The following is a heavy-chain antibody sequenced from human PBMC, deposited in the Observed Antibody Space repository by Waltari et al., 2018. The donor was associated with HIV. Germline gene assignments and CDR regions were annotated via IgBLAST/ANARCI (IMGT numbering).Heavy chain of an antibody. D-gene: IGHD6-19*01. J-gene: IGHJ6*02. CDR3: AKESMAGLYYYYGMDV. Sequence: EVHLVESGGGLVQPGRSLRLSCAASGFTFADYALPWVRQAPGKGLEWVSGISWNSGSIGYADSVKGRFTISRDNAKNSLYLQMNSLRDEDTALYYCAKESMAGLYYYYGMDVWGQGTTVTVSS. CDR2: ISWNSGSI. CDR1: GFTFADYA. V-gene: IGHV3-9*01.